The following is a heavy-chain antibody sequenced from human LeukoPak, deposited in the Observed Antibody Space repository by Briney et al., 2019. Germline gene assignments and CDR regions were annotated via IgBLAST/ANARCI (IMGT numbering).Heavy chain of an antibody. D-gene: IGHD1-14*01. Sequence: PSETLSLTCAVYGGSFSGCYWSWIRQPPGKGLEWIGEINHSGSTNYNPSLKSRVTISVDTSKNQFSLKLSSVTAAATAVYYCARMRYTPGWFDPWDQGTLVTVSS. CDR3: ARMRYTPGWFDP. J-gene: IGHJ5*02. CDR2: INHSGST. CDR1: GGSFSGCY. V-gene: IGHV4-34*01.